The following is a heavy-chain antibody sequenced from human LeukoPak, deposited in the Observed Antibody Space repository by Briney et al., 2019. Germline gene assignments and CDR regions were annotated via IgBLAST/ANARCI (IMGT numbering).Heavy chain of an antibody. Sequence: SETLSLTCAVYGGSFSGYDWSWIRQSPGKGLEWIGEIDHSGSTNYNPSLKSRFTISVDTSKNQFSLKLSSVTAADTAVYYCARGGGRTNWNNFDYWGQGTLVTVSS. V-gene: IGHV4-34*01. CDR2: IDHSGST. CDR3: ARGGGRTNWNNFDY. CDR1: GGSFSGYD. D-gene: IGHD3-16*01. J-gene: IGHJ4*02.